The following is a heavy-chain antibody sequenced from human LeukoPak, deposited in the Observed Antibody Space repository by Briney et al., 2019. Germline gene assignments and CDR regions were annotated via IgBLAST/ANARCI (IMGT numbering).Heavy chain of an antibody. D-gene: IGHD5-24*01. CDR3: AKDPSRWVRLGYFDS. CDR1: GFTFSDYN. V-gene: IGHV3-11*01. CDR2: ISRSGSTK. J-gene: IGHJ4*02. Sequence: GGSLRLSCAASGFTFSDYNMRWIRQAPGKGLEWVSSISRSGSTKYYADSVKGRFTISRDNAKNSLFLQMNSLRAEDTAIYYCAKDPSRWVRLGYFDSWGQGILVTVSS.